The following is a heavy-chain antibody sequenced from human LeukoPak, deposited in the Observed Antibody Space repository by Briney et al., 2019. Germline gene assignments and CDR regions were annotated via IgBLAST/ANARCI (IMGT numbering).Heavy chain of an antibody. CDR2: IYHSGST. J-gene: IGHJ4*02. D-gene: IGHD6-19*01. CDR3: ARGGSGWYAPHFDY. V-gene: IGHV4-4*02. Sequence: PSGTLSLTCAVSGGSISSSNWWSWVRQPPGKGLEWIGEIYHSGSTNYNPSLKSRVTISVDTSKNQFSLDLSSVTAADTAVYYCARGGSGWYAPHFDYWGQGTLVTVSS. CDR1: GGSISSSNW.